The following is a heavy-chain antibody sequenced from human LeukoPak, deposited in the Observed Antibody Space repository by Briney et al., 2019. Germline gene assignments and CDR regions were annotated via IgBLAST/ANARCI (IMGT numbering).Heavy chain of an antibody. V-gene: IGHV4-34*01. Sequence: SETLSLTCTVSGGSISSYYWSWIRQPPGKGLEWVGEINHSGSTNYNPSLKSRVTISVDTSKNQFSLKLSSVTAADTAVYYCARHNQYSSSWYKRFWFDPWGQGTLVTVSS. CDR3: ARHNQYSSSWYKRFWFDP. CDR2: INHSGST. CDR1: GGSISSYY. D-gene: IGHD6-13*01. J-gene: IGHJ5*02.